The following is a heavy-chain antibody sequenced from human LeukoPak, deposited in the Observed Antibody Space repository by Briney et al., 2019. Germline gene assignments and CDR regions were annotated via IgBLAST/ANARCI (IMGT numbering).Heavy chain of an antibody. CDR3: AKGKDTAMGEPYFDY. V-gene: IGHV3-9*03. Sequence: PGGSLRLSCAASGFTFSSYWMHWVRQAPGKGLEWVSCISWNSGSIGYADSVKGRFTISRDNAKNSLYLQMNSLRAEDMALYYCAKGKDTAMGEPYFDYWGQGTLVTVSS. J-gene: IGHJ4*02. CDR1: GFTFSSYW. CDR2: ISWNSGSI. D-gene: IGHD5-18*01.